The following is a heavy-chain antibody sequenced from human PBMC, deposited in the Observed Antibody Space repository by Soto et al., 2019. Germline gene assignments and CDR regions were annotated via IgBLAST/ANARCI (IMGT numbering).Heavy chain of an antibody. D-gene: IGHD3-10*01. CDR1: GGSFSGYY. J-gene: IGHJ6*03. V-gene: IGHV4-34*01. CDR3: ATRDFKWVRGVMIYYMDV. CDR2: INHSGST. Sequence: SETLSLTCAVYGGSFSGYYWSWIRQPPGKGLEWIGEINHSGSTNYNPSLKSRVSTSVDTSKNQFSLKLSSVTAADTAVYYCATRDFKWVRGVMIYYMDVWGKGTTVTVSS.